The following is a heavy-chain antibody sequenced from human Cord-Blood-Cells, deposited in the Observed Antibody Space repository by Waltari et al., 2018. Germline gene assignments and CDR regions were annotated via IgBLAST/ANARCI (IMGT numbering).Heavy chain of an antibody. CDR1: GFTFSSYW. CDR3: ARDPYSSSFDY. V-gene: IGHV3-7*01. Sequence: EVQLVESGGGLVQPGGSLRLSCAASGFTFSSYWMSWVRQPPGKGLEWVANIKQDGSEKYYGDSVKGRFTISRDNAKNSLYLQMNSLRAEDTAVYYCARDPYSSSFDYWGQGTLVTVSS. CDR2: IKQDGSEK. J-gene: IGHJ4*02. D-gene: IGHD6-6*01.